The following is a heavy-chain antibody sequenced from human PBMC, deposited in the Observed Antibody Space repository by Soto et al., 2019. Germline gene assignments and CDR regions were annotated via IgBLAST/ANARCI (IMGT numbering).Heavy chain of an antibody. J-gene: IGHJ4*02. CDR1: GYSFTSYW. CDR2: IDPSDSYT. D-gene: IGHD3-22*01. Sequence: PGESLKISCKGSGYSFTSYWISWVRQMPGKGLERMERIDPSDSYTNYSPSFQGHVTISADKSISTAYLQWSSLKASDTAMYYCARLPYDSSGKIKELDYWGQGTLVTVSS. V-gene: IGHV5-10-1*01. CDR3: ARLPYDSSGKIKELDY.